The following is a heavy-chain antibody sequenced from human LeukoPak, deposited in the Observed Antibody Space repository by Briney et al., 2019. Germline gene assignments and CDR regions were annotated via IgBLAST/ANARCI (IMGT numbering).Heavy chain of an antibody. Sequence: GGSLRLSCAASGFTFSTYSMNWVRQAPGKGLEWVSYITSSSSTIYYADSVRGRFTISRDNAKNSLYLQMNSLRDEDTAVYYCARVDWMIGAFDIWGQGTMVTVSS. CDR3: ARVDWMIGAFDI. V-gene: IGHV3-48*02. CDR1: GFTFSTYS. D-gene: IGHD3-22*01. CDR2: ITSSSSTI. J-gene: IGHJ3*02.